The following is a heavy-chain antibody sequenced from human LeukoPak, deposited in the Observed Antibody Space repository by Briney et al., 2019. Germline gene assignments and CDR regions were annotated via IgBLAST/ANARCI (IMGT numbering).Heavy chain of an antibody. Sequence: ASVKVSCKASGYTFTSYAMHWVRQAPAQRLEWMGWINAGNGNTKYSQKFQGRVTITRDTSASTAYMELSSLRSEDTAVYYCARDNYGSGSYFYWGQGTLVTVSP. CDR1: GYTFTSYA. V-gene: IGHV1-3*01. D-gene: IGHD3-10*01. CDR2: INAGNGNT. CDR3: ARDNYGSGSYFY. J-gene: IGHJ4*02.